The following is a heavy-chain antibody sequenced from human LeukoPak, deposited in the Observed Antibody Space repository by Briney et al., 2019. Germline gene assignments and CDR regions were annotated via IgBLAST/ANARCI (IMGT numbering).Heavy chain of an antibody. J-gene: IGHJ1*01. V-gene: IGHV4-34*01. CDR3: ASRPGYSSSWYIVYFQH. D-gene: IGHD6-13*01. Sequence: SETLSLTCAVYGGSFSGYYWSWIRQPPGKGLEWIGEINHSGSTNYNPSLKSRVTISVDTSKNQFPLKLSSVTAADTAVYYCASRPGYSSSWYIVYFQHWGQGTLVTVSS. CDR1: GGSFSGYY. CDR2: INHSGST.